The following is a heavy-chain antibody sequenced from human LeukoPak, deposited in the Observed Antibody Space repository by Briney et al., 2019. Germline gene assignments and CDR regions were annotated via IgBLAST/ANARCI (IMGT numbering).Heavy chain of an antibody. CDR2: IYYSGST. Sequence: PSETLSLTCSVSGGSISSYYWSCIRQPPGKGLEWIGYIYYSGSTNYNPSLESRVTISVDTSKNQFSLKLSSVTAADTAVYYCARHGIWFGDTNRWFDPWGQGTRVTVSS. J-gene: IGHJ5*02. CDR3: ARHGIWFGDTNRWFDP. CDR1: GGSISSYY. D-gene: IGHD3-10*01. V-gene: IGHV4-59*08.